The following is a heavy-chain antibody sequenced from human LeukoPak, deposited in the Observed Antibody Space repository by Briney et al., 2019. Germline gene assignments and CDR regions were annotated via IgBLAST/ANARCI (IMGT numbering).Heavy chain of an antibody. Sequence: ASVKVSCEASGYTFTSYGISWVRQAPGQGLEWMGWISAYNGNTNYAQKLQGRVTMTTDTSTSTAYMELRSLRSDDTAVYYCARDGDCSSTSCRRGFDPWGQGTLVTVSS. D-gene: IGHD2-2*01. V-gene: IGHV1-18*01. J-gene: IGHJ5*02. CDR2: ISAYNGNT. CDR3: ARDGDCSSTSCRRGFDP. CDR1: GYTFTSYG.